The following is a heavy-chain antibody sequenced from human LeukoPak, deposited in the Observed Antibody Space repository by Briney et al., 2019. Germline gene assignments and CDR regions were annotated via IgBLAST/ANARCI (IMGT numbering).Heavy chain of an antibody. V-gene: IGHV4-4*07. D-gene: IGHD6-19*01. J-gene: IGHJ4*02. CDR2: VVTTTT. CDR1: GGSISTYS. CDR3: ARDTTVASGMQF. Sequence: SETLSLTCTVSGGSISTYSWTWVRQSPGKGLEWIGSVVTTTTKYSPALRSRVAISVDTSKNQFSLRLGSVTTADTAVYYCARDTTVASGMQFWGQGALVTVSS.